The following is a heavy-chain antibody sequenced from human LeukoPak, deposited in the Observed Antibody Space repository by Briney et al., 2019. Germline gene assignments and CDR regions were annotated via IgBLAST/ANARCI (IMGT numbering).Heavy chain of an antibody. CDR2: ISYDGSNK. CDR1: GFTFSSYG. V-gene: IGHV3-30*18. J-gene: IGHJ4*02. Sequence: GGSLRLSCAASGFTFSSYGMHWVRQAPGKGLEWVAVISYDGSNKYYADSVKDRFTISRDNSKNTLYLQMNSLRAEDTAVYYCAKSGAGKSPLFDYWGQGTLVTVSS. CDR3: AKSGAGKSPLFDY. D-gene: IGHD1-1*01.